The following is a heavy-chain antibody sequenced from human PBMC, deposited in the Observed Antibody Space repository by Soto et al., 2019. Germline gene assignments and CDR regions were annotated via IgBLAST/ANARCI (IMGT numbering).Heavy chain of an antibody. D-gene: IGHD6-19*01. CDR1: GYTFTSYG. J-gene: IGHJ4*02. Sequence: ASVKVSCKASGYTFTSYGISWVRQAPGQGLEWMGWISAYNGNTNYAQKLQGRVTMTTDTSTSTAYMELRSLRSDDTAVYYCARDLHVAGTEKTEPDYWGQGTLVTVSS. CDR2: ISAYNGNT. V-gene: IGHV1-18*01. CDR3: ARDLHVAGTEKTEPDY.